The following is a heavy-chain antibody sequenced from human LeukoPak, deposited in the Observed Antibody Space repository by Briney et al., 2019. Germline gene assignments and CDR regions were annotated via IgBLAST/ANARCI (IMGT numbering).Heavy chain of an antibody. V-gene: IGHV3-48*01. D-gene: IGHD3-10*01. CDR3: ARDGRFGLPHDY. CDR2: ISSISNTI. J-gene: IGHJ4*02. Sequence: GGSLRLSCAASGFTFSNYNMNWVHQAPGKGLEWISYISSISNTIYYADSVKGRFTISTDSAKNSLYLQMNSLRAEDTAVYYCARDGRFGLPHDYWGQRTLVTVSS. CDR1: GFTFSNYN.